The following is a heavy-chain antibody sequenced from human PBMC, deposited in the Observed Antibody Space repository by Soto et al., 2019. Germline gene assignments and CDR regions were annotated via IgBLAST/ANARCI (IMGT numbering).Heavy chain of an antibody. V-gene: IGHV4-4*07. D-gene: IGHD6-13*01. CDR1: NGSISNFY. CDR3: ARSSHKESCFDP. CDR2: IHGSGSA. Sequence: SETLSLTCTVSNGSISNFYWNWIRQSAGKGLEWIGRIHGSGSATYNPSLRSRVTMSVDTSKNQFSLKVNSVTGADTAVYYCARSSHKESCFDPWRQRTLVTVSS. J-gene: IGHJ5*02.